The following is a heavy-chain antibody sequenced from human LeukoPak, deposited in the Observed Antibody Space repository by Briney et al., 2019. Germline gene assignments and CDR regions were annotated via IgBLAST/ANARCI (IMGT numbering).Heavy chain of an antibody. J-gene: IGHJ5*02. D-gene: IGHD3-3*01. CDR2: IIPIFGIT. V-gene: IGHV1-69*13. CDR1: GGTLSNHA. Sequence: SVKVSCKASGGTLSNHAVSWVRQAPGQGLEWMGGIIPIFGITNYAQKFHGRVTITADESTSTAYMELSSLRSEDTAFYYCARGGVRYYDFWSGYSDNWFDPWGQGTLVTVSS. CDR3: ARGGVRYYDFWSGYSDNWFDP.